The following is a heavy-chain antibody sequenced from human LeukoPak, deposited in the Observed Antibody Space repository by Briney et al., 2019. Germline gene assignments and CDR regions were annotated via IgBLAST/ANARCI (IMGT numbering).Heavy chain of an antibody. V-gene: IGHV3-21*01. D-gene: IGHD2-15*01. J-gene: IGHJ5*02. CDR3: ARDPFDFETDSSLIYWFDP. CDR1: GFTFSSYA. CDR2: ISSGSSYI. Sequence: GGSLRLSCAASGFTFSSYAMSWVRQAPGKGLEWVSIISSGSSYIHYADSVKGRFTISRDNARNSLYLQMNSLTAEDTAVYYCARDPFDFETDSSLIYWFDPWGQGTLVTVSS.